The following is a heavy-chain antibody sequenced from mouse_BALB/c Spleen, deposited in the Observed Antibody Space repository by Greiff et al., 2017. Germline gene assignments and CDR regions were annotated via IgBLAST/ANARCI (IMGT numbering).Heavy chain of an antibody. J-gene: IGHJ4*01. CDR1: GYTFTDYA. D-gene: IGHD3-1*01. V-gene: IGHV1S137*01. CDR3: ARRGTLYAMDY. Sequence: VQLQQSGAELVRPGVSVKISCKGSGYTFTDYAMHWVKQSHAKSLEWIGVISTYYGDASYNQKFKGKATMTVDKSSSTAYMELARLTSEDSAIYYCARRGTLYAMDYWGQGTSVTVAS. CDR2: ISTYYGDA.